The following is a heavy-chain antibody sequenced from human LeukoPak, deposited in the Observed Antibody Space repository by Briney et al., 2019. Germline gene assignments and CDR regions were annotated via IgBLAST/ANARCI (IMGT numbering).Heavy chain of an antibody. J-gene: IGHJ6*02. CDR1: GGSISSYY. V-gene: IGHV4-34*01. CDR2: INHSGST. Sequence: SETLSLTCTVSGGSISSYYWSWIRQPPGKGLEWIGEINHSGSTNYNPSLKSRVTISVDTSKNQFSLKLSSVTAADTAVYYCASVRRFTYYYYYGMDVWGQGTTVTVSS. CDR3: ASVRRFTYYYYYGMDV. D-gene: IGHD3-10*02.